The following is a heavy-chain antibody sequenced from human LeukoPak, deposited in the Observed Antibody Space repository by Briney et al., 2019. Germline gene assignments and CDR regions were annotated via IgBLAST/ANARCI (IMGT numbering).Heavy chain of an antibody. D-gene: IGHD6-13*01. CDR3: ARSIAAAVSGAFDI. CDR2: INAGNGNT. J-gene: IGHJ3*02. Sequence: ASVKVSCKASGYTFTSYAMHWVRQAPGQRLEWMGWINAGNGNTKYSQKFQGRVTITRDTSASTAYMELSSLRSEDTAVYYCARSIAAAVSGAFDIWGQGTMVTVSS. V-gene: IGHV1-3*01. CDR1: GYTFTSYA.